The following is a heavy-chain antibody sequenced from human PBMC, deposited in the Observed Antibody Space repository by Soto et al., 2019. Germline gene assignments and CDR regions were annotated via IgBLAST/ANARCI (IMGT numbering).Heavy chain of an antibody. J-gene: IGHJ6*02. D-gene: IGHD2-2*01. Sequence: GESLKISCKGSGYSFTSYWIGWVHQMPGKGLEWMGIIYPGDSDTRYSPSFQGQVTISADKSISTAYLQWSSLKASDTAMYYCATIGLVVVPAAMPEDYYYYGMDVWGQGTTVTVSS. CDR2: IYPGDSDT. CDR3: ATIGLVVVPAAMPEDYYYYGMDV. CDR1: GYSFTSYW. V-gene: IGHV5-51*07.